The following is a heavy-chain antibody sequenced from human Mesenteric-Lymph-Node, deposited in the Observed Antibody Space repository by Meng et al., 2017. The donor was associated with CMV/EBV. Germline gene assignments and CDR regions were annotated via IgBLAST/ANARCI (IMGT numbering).Heavy chain of an antibody. CDR3: ARGGGSDIVVVPAAIKYYYGMDV. Sequence: GSLRLSCTVSGGSISSSTYYWGWIRQPPGKGLEWIGSIYSSGSTYYNPSLKSRVIISVDTSKNQFSLKLSSVTAADTAVYYCARGGGSDIVVVPAAIKYYYGMDVWGQGTTVTVSS. V-gene: IGHV4-39*07. CDR2: IYSSGST. J-gene: IGHJ6*02. D-gene: IGHD2-2*02. CDR1: GGSISSSTYY.